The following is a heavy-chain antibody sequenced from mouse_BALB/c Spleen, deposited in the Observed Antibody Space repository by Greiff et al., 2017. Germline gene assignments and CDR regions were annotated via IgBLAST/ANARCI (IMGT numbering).Heavy chain of an antibody. CDR2: ISSGSSTI. Sequence: EVQVVESGGGLVQPGGSRKLSCAASGFTFSSFGMHWVRQAPEKGLEWVAYISSGSSTIYYADTVKGRFTISRDNPKNTLFLQMTSLRSEDTAMYYCARSPYYYGSSYWDYAMDYWGQGTSVTVSS. V-gene: IGHV5-17*02. D-gene: IGHD1-1*01. CDR3: ARSPYYYGSSYWDYAMDY. CDR1: GFTFSSFG. J-gene: IGHJ4*01.